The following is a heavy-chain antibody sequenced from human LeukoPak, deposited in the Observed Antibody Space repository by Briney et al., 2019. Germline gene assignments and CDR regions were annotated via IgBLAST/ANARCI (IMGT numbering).Heavy chain of an antibody. CDR2: FDPEDGET. D-gene: IGHD2-15*01. CDR1: GYTLTELS. V-gene: IGHV1-24*01. J-gene: IGHJ3*02. Sequence: ASVKVSCKVSGYTLTELSMHWVRQAPGKGLEWMGGFDPEDGETIYAQKFQGRVTITTDESTSTAYMELSSLRSEDTAVYYCARGLIVVVVAVPGADAFDIWGQGTMVTVSS. CDR3: ARGLIVVVVAVPGADAFDI.